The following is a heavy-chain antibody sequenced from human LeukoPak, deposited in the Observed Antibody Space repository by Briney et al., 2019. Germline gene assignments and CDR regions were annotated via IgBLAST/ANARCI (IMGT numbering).Heavy chain of an antibody. J-gene: IGHJ4*02. CDR3: ATVASGWYPDY. D-gene: IGHD6-19*01. V-gene: IGHV4-59*01. CDR1: GGSISSFY. Sequence: SETLSLTCTVSGGSISSFYYTWIRQPPGKGLEWIGYIDSSGVTNYNSSLNSRVTISLDTSQNQFSLKLNSVTAADTAVYYCATVASGWYPDYWGQGALVTVAS. CDR2: IDSSGVT.